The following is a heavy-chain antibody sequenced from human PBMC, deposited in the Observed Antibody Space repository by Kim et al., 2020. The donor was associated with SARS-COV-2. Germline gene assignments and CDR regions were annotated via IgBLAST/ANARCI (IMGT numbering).Heavy chain of an antibody. CDR1: GFTFSNYA. Sequence: GGSLRLSCAASGFTFSNYAMHWVRQAPGKGLEWVAVISYDGSNKDYADSVKGRFTISRDNSKNTLYLQMNSLRPEDTAVYYCARDARTRRGFIYVFDWNFDLWGRGTLVTVSS. V-gene: IGHV3-30*04. CDR3: ARDARTRRGFIYVFDWNFDL. CDR2: ISYDGSNK. J-gene: IGHJ2*01. D-gene: IGHD5-18*01.